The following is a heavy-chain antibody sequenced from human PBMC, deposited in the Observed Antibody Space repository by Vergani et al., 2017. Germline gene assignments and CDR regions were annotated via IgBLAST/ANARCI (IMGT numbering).Heavy chain of an antibody. J-gene: IGHJ4*02. CDR3: TTSPGSSG. CDR2: IYSGGIT. D-gene: IGHD6-25*01. V-gene: IGHV3-66*02. Sequence: EVQLVESGGGLVKPGGSLRLSCAASGFTVSGNYMTWVRQAPGKGLEWVSVIYSGGITYYADSVEGRFTISRDDSKNTLYLQMNSLRAEDTAVYYCTTSPGSSGWGQGTLVTVSS. CDR1: GFTVSGNY.